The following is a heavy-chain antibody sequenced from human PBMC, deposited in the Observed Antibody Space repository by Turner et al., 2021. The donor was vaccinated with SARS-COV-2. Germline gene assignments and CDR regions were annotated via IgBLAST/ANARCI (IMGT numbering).Heavy chain of an antibody. V-gene: IGHV4-59*01. D-gene: IGHD3-16*01. CDR3: ARDPGEGSFDY. CDR1: GGSISSYY. Sequence: QVQLQQWGAGLLKPSETLSLTCAVYGGSISSYYWSWIRQPPGKGLEWIGYIYYSGSTNYNPSLKSRVTISVDTSKNQFSLKLSSVTAADTAVYYCARDPGEGSFDYWGQGTLVTVSS. CDR2: IYYSGST. J-gene: IGHJ4*02.